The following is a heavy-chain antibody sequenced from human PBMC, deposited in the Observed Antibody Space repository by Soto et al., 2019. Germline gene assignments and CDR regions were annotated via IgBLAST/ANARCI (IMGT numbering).Heavy chain of an antibody. J-gene: IGHJ4*02. D-gene: IGHD3-22*01. Sequence: QVQLVQSGAEVKKPGSSVKVSCKASGGTFSSYAISWVRQAPGQGLEWMGGIIPIFGTANYAQKFQGRVTITADKSTSTAYMELSSLRSEDTAVYYCAKDSLSGAYYYDSSGYLNWGQGTLVTVSS. CDR2: IIPIFGTA. V-gene: IGHV1-69*06. CDR1: GGTFSSYA. CDR3: AKDSLSGAYYYDSSGYLN.